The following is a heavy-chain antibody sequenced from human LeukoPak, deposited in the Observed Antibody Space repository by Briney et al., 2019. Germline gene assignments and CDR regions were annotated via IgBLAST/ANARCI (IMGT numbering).Heavy chain of an antibody. V-gene: IGHV3-66*01. CDR3: AREIHGGNTGVFDY. Sequence: GGSLRLSCAASGFTVGSNYMSWVRQAPGKGLEWVSFIYSGGSTYYADSVKGRFTISRDNSKNTLYLQMNSLRAEDTAVYYCAREIHGGNTGVFDYWGQGTLVTVSS. J-gene: IGHJ4*02. D-gene: IGHD4-23*01. CDR2: IYSGGST. CDR1: GFTVGSNY.